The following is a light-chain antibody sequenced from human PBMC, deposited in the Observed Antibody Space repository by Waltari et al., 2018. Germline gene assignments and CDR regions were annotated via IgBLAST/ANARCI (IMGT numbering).Light chain of an antibody. CDR2: AAS. J-gene: IGKJ4*01. CDR1: QRIRSY. CDR3: QQTSSTPS. V-gene: IGKV1-39*01. Sequence: DIQMTQSTSSLSASVGDRVTITCRASQRIRSYLNWYQQKPGKVPKLLIYAASTLQDGVPSRFSGSGSGTDFSLTITSLQPEDFAFYYCQQTSSTPSFGGGTKVEIK.